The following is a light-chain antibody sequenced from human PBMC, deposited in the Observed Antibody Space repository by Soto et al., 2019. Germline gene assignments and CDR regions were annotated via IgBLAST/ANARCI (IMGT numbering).Light chain of an antibody. CDR2: GAS. J-gene: IGKJ1*01. V-gene: IGKV3-15*01. CDR1: QSVGIN. CDR3: QQYDNWLRT. Sequence: EIVMTQSPVTLSVSPGERATLSCRASQSVGINLDWYQQKPGQAPRLLIYGASTRATGIPARFSGSGSGTEFTLTISSLQSEDSAVYHCQQYDNWLRTFGQGTKVEIK.